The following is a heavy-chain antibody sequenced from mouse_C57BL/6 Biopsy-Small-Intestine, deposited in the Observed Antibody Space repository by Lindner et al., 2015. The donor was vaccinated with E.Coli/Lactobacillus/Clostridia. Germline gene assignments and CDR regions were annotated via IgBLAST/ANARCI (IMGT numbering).Heavy chain of an antibody. V-gene: IGHV1-66*01. CDR3: ARARYAGDPLGF. CDR2: INPYNGAT. CDR1: GYTFVGYD. D-gene: IGHD6-5*01. J-gene: IGHJ4*01. Sequence: SVKVSCKTSGYTFVGYDIHWVRQAPGQGLEWMGWINPYNGATDSLQKFQGRVTMTRDTSISTVYMEVFGLTSDDTAIYYCARARYAGDPLGFWGQGTLVTVSS.